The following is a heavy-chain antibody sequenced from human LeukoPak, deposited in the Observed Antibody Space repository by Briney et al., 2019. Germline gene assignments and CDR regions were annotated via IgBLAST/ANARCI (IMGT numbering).Heavy chain of an antibody. CDR1: DFTFSSSA. CDR3: ATDRYYRPIDY. Sequence: GGSLLLSGAASDFTFSSSARSWGRPAPGRGLGGVSTIGSSGSVTYYADSVKGRFTISRDNSKSTLYLQMNSLRAEDTAVYYCATDRYYRPIDYWGQGTLVTVSS. J-gene: IGHJ4*02. V-gene: IGHV3-23*01. D-gene: IGHD1-26*01. CDR2: IGSSGSVT.